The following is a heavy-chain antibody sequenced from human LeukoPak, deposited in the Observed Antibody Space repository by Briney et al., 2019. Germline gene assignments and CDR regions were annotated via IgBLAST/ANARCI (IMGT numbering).Heavy chain of an antibody. V-gene: IGHV3-48*01. D-gene: IGHD5-12*01. CDR1: GFIFSQYS. Sequence: PGRSLRLSCAASGFIFSQYSINWVRQAPGKGLEWLSHIRYTGETFYADSVKGRFTISRDSATNSLYLQMNSLRAEDTAIYYCARDAGNSGYGCDLWGQGTLVTVSS. CDR2: IRYTGET. CDR3: ARDAGNSGYGCDL. J-gene: IGHJ5*02.